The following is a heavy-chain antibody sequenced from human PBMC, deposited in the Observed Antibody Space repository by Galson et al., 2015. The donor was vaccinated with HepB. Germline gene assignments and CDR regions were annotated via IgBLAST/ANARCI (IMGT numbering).Heavy chain of an antibody. CDR2: LNPKIGNP. J-gene: IGHJ4*02. Sequence: SVKVSCKASGYPFTVYVFNWVRKATGQGLDGMEGLNPKIGNPGNAQKFQGRVTMTRNPSISTAYMERSSLRSEDPAVYYCARVPSYYYGSGNVDYWGQGTLVTVSS. V-gene: IGHV1-8*01. D-gene: IGHD3-10*01. CDR1: GYPFTVYV. CDR3: ARVPSYYYGSGNVDY.